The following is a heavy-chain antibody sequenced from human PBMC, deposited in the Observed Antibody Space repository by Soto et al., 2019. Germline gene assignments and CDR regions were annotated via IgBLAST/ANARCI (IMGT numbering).Heavy chain of an antibody. D-gene: IGHD5-18*01. CDR2: IYYSGST. CDR3: ARRYGKNAFDI. Sequence: LETLSLTCTVSGGSISSYYWSWIRQPPGKGLEWIGYIYYSGSTNYNPSLKSRVTISVDTSKNQFSLKLSSVTAADTAVYYCARRYGKNAFDIWGQGTMVTVSS. J-gene: IGHJ3*02. CDR1: GGSISSYY. V-gene: IGHV4-59*01.